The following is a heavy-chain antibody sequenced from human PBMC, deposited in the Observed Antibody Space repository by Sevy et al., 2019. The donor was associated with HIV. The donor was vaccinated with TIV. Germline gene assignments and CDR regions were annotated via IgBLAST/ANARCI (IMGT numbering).Heavy chain of an antibody. D-gene: IGHD2-2*01. V-gene: IGHV4-34*01. Sequence: SETLSLTCAVYGGSFSGYYWSWIRQPPGKGLEWIGEINHSGSTNYNPSLKSRVTISVDTSKNQFSLKLSSVTAADTAVYYFARAVGYCSSTSCYPPRGGLPPPYYFDYWGQGTLVTVSS. CDR3: ARAVGYCSSTSCYPPRGGLPPPYYFDY. CDR1: GGSFSGYY. J-gene: IGHJ4*02. CDR2: INHSGST.